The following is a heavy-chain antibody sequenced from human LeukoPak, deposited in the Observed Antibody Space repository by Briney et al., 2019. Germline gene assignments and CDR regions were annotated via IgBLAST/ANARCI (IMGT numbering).Heavy chain of an antibody. CDR3: ARDGPGGGMDV. J-gene: IGHJ6*02. Sequence: GGSLRLSCAASGFTFSSYAMHWVRQAPGKGLEWVAVISYDGSNKYYADSVKGRFTISRDNSKNTLYLQMNSLRAEDTAAYYCARDGPGGGMDVWGQGTTVTVSS. D-gene: IGHD1-1*01. CDR2: ISYDGSNK. V-gene: IGHV3-30-3*01. CDR1: GFTFSSYA.